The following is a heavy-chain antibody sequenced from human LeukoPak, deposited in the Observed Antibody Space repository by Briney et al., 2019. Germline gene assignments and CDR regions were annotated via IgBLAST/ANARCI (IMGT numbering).Heavy chain of an antibody. CDR3: TTDTRRVVVPK. V-gene: IGHV3-15*01. Sequence: PGGSLRLSCAPSGFSFNDACMSWVRQAPAGGLEWVGRIKRKTDGGTTDYAAPVKGRFTISRDDSKTSLYLQMNNLKTEDTAVYYCTTDTRRVVVPKWGQGTLVTVSS. CDR1: GFSFNDAC. J-gene: IGHJ4*02. D-gene: IGHD2-15*01. CDR2: IKRKTDGGTT.